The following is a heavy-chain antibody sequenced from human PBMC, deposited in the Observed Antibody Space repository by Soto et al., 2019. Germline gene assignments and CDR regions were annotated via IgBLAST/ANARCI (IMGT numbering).Heavy chain of an antibody. CDR2: INAGNGNT. V-gene: IGHV1-3*01. Sequence: ASVKVSCKASGYTFTSYAMHWVRQAPGQRLEWMGWINAGNGNTKYSQKFQGRVTITRDTSASTAYMELSSLRSEDTAVYYCARNRYFSSSSCSARYYMDFWGKGSSVTVS. J-gene: IGHJ6*03. CDR1: GYTFTSYA. CDR3: ARNRYFSSSSCSARYYMDF. D-gene: IGHD2-2*01.